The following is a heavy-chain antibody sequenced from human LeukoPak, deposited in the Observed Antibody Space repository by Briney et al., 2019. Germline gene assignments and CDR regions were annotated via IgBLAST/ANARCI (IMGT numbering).Heavy chain of an antibody. V-gene: IGHV4-34*01. CDR1: GGSFSGYY. CDR3: ARHVVDWGSLLWLDY. CDR2: INHSGST. Sequence: SETLSLTCAVYGGSFSGYYWSWIRQPPGKGLEWIGEINHSGSTNYNPSLKSRVTISVDTSKNQFSLKLSSVTAADTAVYYCARHVVDWGSLLWLDYWGQGTLVTVSS. D-gene: IGHD7-27*01. J-gene: IGHJ4*02.